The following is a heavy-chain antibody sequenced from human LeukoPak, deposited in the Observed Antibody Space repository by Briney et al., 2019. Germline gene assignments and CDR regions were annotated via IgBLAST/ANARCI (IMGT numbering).Heavy chain of an antibody. CDR1: GFTFSSYS. Sequence: GGSLILSCTASGFTFSSYSMNWVRQAPGKGLEWISYISSSLVSIYYADSVKGRCTISRDNAKKSLYLEINSLRADDTAVYYCARDPESSSFDLWGRGALVTVSS. CDR3: ARDPESSSFDL. V-gene: IGHV3-48*04. D-gene: IGHD6-13*01. CDR2: ISSSLVSI. J-gene: IGHJ4*02.